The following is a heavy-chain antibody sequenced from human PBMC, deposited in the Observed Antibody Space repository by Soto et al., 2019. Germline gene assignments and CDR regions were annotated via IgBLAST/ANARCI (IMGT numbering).Heavy chain of an antibody. J-gene: IGHJ5*02. D-gene: IGHD1-26*01. CDR2: INHSGST. CDR1: GGSFGGYY. V-gene: IGHV4-34*01. CDR3: AREVATRILLRWSDP. Sequence: SEPLSLRCSVYGGSFGGYYWSWIRQPPGKGLEWIGEINHSGSTNYNPSLKSRVTISVDTSKNQFSLKLSSVTAADTAVYYCAREVATRILLRWSDPWGQGNLVTASS.